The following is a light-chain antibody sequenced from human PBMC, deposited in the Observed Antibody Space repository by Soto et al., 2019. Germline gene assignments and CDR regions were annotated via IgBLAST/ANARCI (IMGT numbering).Light chain of an antibody. J-gene: IGLJ2*01. V-gene: IGLV2-14*02. CDR2: EVN. CDR1: SSDVGSYNL. Sequence: QSALTQPASVSGSPGQSITISCTGTSSDVGSYNLVSWYQQHPGKAPKFMIYEVNKRPSGVSSRFSGSKSGNTASLTVSGLQAEDEADYYCSSYAGSNNLHVLFGGGTKLTVL. CDR3: SSYAGSNNLHVL.